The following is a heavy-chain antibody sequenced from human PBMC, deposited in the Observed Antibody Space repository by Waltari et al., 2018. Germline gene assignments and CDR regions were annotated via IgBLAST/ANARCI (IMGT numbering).Heavy chain of an antibody. CDR1: GASISTYY. V-gene: IGHV4-4*07. CDR3: ATARFISENYDFWSGPYYMDV. Sequence: QVQLQESGPGLVKSSETLSLTCTVSGASISTYYWSWVRQPAGKGLEWIGRMYISGSTTTRPVLPPRVTLSQDTSTPQFSLKLTSVTAADTAVYYCATARFISENYDFWSGPYYMDVWGKGTTVTVSS. D-gene: IGHD3-3*01. CDR2: MYISGST. J-gene: IGHJ6*03.